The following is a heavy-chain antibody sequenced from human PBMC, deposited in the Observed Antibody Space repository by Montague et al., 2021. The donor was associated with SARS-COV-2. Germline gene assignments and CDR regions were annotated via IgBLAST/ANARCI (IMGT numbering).Heavy chain of an antibody. CDR3: VRGRRYSSTWYGAFDP. Sequence: TLSLTCTVSRGSISSGGNYWSWIRQHPVKGLEWIGYSYYSESTYYNPSLKSRVSISVDTSKNQFSLKLSSVTAADTAVYYCVRGRRYSSTWYGAFDPWGQGMQVTVSS. D-gene: IGHD6-13*01. J-gene: IGHJ5*02. V-gene: IGHV4-31*03. CDR1: RGSISSGGNY. CDR2: SYYSEST.